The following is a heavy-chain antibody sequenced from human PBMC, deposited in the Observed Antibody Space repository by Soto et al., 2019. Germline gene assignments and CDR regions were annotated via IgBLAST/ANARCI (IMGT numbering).Heavy chain of an antibody. CDR3: ARGPMVRGDYYGMDV. CDR2: IYHSGST. V-gene: IGHV4-30-2*01. Sequence: PSETLSLTCAVSGGSISSGGYSWSRIRQPPGRGLEWIGYIYHSGSTYYNPSLKSRVTISVDRSKNQFPLKLSSVTAADTAVYYCARGPMVRGDYYGMDVWGQGTTVTVSS. D-gene: IGHD3-10*01. J-gene: IGHJ6*02. CDR1: GGSISSGGYS.